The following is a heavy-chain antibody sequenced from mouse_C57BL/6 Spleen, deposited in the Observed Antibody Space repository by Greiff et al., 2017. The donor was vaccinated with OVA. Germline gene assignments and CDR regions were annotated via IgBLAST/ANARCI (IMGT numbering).Heavy chain of an antibody. CDR1: GYTFTSYW. CDR3: ASGGYDGYYDAMDY. Sequence: VQLQQPGAELVKPGASVKLSCKASGYTFTSYWMQWVKQRPGQGLEWIGEIDPSDSYTNYDQKFKGKATLTVDTSSSTAYMQLSSLTSEDSAVYYCASGGYDGYYDAMDYWGQGTSVTVSS. V-gene: IGHV1-50*01. J-gene: IGHJ4*01. CDR2: IDPSDSYT. D-gene: IGHD2-3*01.